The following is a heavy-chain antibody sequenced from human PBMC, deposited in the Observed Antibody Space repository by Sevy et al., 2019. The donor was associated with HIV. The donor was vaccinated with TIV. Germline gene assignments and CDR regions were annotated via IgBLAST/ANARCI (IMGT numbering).Heavy chain of an antibody. J-gene: IGHJ4*02. CDR1: GYTSSNYG. Sequence: ASVKVSCKTSGYTSSNYGITWVRQAPGQGLEWMGWISVYNGNTDYAQKYQGRVTMTTDTSTSTAYMDLRSLRSDDTAVYYCARSYYDSSGPTGYWGQGTLVTVSS. CDR2: ISVYNGNT. CDR3: ARSYYDSSGPTGY. V-gene: IGHV1-18*01. D-gene: IGHD3-22*01.